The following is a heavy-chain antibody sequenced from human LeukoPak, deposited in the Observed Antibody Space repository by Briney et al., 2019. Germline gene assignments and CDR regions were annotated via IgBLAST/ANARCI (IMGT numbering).Heavy chain of an antibody. J-gene: IGHJ5*02. D-gene: IGHD2-2*01. CDR1: GGSFSGYY. CDR3: AREEGYCSTTSCYGHWFDP. CDR2: INHSGSA. V-gene: IGHV4-34*01. Sequence: SETLSLTCAVYGGSFSGYYWSWIRQPPGKGLEWIGEINHSGSANYNPSLKSRVTISVDTSKNQFSLKLSSVTAADTAVYYCAREEGYCSTTSCYGHWFDPWGQGTLVTVSS.